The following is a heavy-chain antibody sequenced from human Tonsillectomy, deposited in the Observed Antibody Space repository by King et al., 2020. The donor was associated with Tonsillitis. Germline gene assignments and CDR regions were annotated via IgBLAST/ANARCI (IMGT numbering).Heavy chain of an antibody. CDR1: GFTFSSYG. V-gene: IGHV3-30*18. CDR2: ISHDGSNK. D-gene: IGHD6-13*01. J-gene: IGHJ5*02. Sequence: VQLVESGGGVVQPGRSLRLSCAASGFTFSSYGMHWVRPAPGKGLEWVAVISHDGSNKYYADSVKGRFTISRDNSKNTLYLQMNSLRAEDTAVYYCAKDVTLSSSPNASGWPNWFDPWGQGTLVTVSP. CDR3: AKDVTLSSSPNASGWPNWFDP.